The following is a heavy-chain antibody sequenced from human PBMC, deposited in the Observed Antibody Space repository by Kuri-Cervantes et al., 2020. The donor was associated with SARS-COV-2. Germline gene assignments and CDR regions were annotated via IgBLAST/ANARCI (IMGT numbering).Heavy chain of an antibody. D-gene: IGHD4-17*01. Sequence: ASVKVSCKASGYTFTSYAMNWARQAPGQGLEWMGWINTNTGNPTYAQGFTGRFVFSLDTSVSTAYLQISSLKAEDTAVYYCAREEEDGDYLPSDAFDIWGQGTMVTVSS. J-gene: IGHJ3*02. CDR2: INTNTGNP. CDR1: GYTFTSYA. CDR3: AREEEDGDYLPSDAFDI. V-gene: IGHV7-4-1*02.